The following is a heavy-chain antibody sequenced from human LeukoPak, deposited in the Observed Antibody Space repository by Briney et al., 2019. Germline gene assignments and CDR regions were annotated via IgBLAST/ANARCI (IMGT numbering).Heavy chain of an antibody. V-gene: IGHV3-11*01. CDR3: ARDRYYDSSGLDY. CDR2: ISSSGSTI. D-gene: IGHD3-22*01. J-gene: IGHJ4*02. CDR1: GFTFSDYY. Sequence: PGGSLRLSCAASGFTFSDYYMSWIRQAPGKGLEWVSYISSSGSTIYYADSVKGRFTISRDNGKNSLYLQMNSLRAEDTAVYYCARDRYYDSSGLDYWGQGTLVTVSS.